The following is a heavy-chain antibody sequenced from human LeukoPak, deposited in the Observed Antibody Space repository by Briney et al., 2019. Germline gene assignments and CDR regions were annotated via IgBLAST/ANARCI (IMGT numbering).Heavy chain of an antibody. CDR3: ARGVVDTAMVTYCYFDY. CDR2: IYHSGST. J-gene: IGHJ4*02. Sequence: PSQTLSLTCAVSGGSISSGGYSWSWIRQPPGKGLEWIGYIYHSGSTYYNPSLKSRVTISVDRSKNQFSLKLSSVTAADTAVYYCARGVVDTAMVTYCYFDYWGQGTLVTVSS. D-gene: IGHD5-18*01. CDR1: GGSISSGGYS. V-gene: IGHV4-30-2*01.